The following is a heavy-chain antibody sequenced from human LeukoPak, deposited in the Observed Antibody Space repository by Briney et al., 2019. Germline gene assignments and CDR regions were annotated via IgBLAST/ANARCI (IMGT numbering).Heavy chain of an antibody. CDR1: GFTVSSNY. Sequence: GGSLRLSCAASGFTVSSNYMSWVRQAPGKGLEWVSIIYTGGTTYYADSVKGRFTMSRDSSKNTVFPQMNSLRVEDTAMYHCARDSSSSAGFDYWGQGTLVTVSS. CDR3: ARDSSSSAGFDY. D-gene: IGHD6-6*01. V-gene: IGHV3-53*01. CDR2: IYTGGTT. J-gene: IGHJ4*02.